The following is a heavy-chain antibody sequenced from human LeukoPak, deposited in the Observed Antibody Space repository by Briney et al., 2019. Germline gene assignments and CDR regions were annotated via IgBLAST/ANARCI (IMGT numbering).Heavy chain of an antibody. D-gene: IGHD3-3*01. Sequence: PSETLSLACAVYGGSFSGYYWSWIRQPPGKGLEWIGEINHSGSTNYNPSLKSRVTISVDTSKNQFSLKLSSVTAADTAVYYRARASYYDFWSGYYGPDAFDIWGQGTMVTVSS. CDR1: GGSFSGYY. V-gene: IGHV4-34*01. CDR2: INHSGST. J-gene: IGHJ3*02. CDR3: ARASYYDFWSGYYGPDAFDI.